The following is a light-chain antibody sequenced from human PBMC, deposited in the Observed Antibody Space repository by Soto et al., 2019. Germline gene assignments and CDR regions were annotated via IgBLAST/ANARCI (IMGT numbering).Light chain of an antibody. CDR3: CSYVGSYSVI. CDR2: DVN. V-gene: IGLV2-11*01. CDR1: SSDVGNYKY. J-gene: IGLJ2*01. Sequence: QSALTQPRSVSGSPGQSVTISCTGTSSDVGNYKYVSWYQQHPGKAPKLMISDVNERPSGVPDRFSGSKSGNTASLTISGLQTEDEADYYCCSYVGSYSVIFGGGTKLTVL.